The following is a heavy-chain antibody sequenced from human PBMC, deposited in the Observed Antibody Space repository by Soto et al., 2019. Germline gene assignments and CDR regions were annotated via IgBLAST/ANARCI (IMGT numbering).Heavy chain of an antibody. Sequence: GSLRVSCAASGFTFSSYAMSWVRQAPGKGLEWVSAISGSGGSTYYADSVKGRFTISRDNSKNTLYLQMNSLRAEDTAVYYCAKPVLLWFGELLYFDYWGQGTLVTVSS. J-gene: IGHJ4*02. CDR3: AKPVLLWFGELLYFDY. D-gene: IGHD3-10*01. CDR1: GFTFSSYA. V-gene: IGHV3-23*01. CDR2: ISGSGGST.